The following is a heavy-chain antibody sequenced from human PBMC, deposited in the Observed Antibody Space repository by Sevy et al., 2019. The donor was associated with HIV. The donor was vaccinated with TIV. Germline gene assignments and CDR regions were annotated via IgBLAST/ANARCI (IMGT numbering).Heavy chain of an antibody. CDR1: GFSFSSYE. Sequence: GGSLRLSCAASGFSFSSYEMNWVRQAPGKGLEWFSYISSSGTTIYYAGSVKGRFTVSRDNAKNSLYLQMNSLRGEDTSVYYCARDLPGDSRMDVWGQGTTVTVSS. D-gene: IGHD3-22*01. CDR3: ARDLPGDSRMDV. V-gene: IGHV3-48*03. J-gene: IGHJ6*02. CDR2: ISSSGTTI.